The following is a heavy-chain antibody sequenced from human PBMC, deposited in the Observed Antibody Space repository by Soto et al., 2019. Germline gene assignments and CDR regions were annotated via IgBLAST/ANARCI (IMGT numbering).Heavy chain of an antibody. CDR2: INAGHGKT. V-gene: IGHV1-3*05. CDR1: GYTFTSYA. Sequence: QVQLVQSGAEEKKPGASVKVSCKASGYTFTSYAMHWVRQAPGQRLEWMGWINAGHGKTKYSQKFQGRVTITRDTSASTAYMELSSLRSEDTAVYYCARADGVGSVGPWGQGNLLTVSS. CDR3: ARADGVGSVGP. D-gene: IGHD2-2*01. J-gene: IGHJ5*02.